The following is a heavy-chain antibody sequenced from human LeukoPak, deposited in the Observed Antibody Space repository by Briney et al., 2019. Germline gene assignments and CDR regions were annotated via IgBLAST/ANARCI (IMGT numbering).Heavy chain of an antibody. V-gene: IGHV3-74*01. J-gene: IGHJ5*02. D-gene: IGHD6-6*01. Sequence: GGSLRLSCAASGFTFSSYWMHGVRQAPGKGLVWVSRINSDGSSTSYADSVKGRFTISRDNAKNTLYLQMNSLRAEDTAVYYCARDQAARKGYNWFDPWGQGTLVTVSS. CDR1: GFTFSSYW. CDR3: ARDQAARKGYNWFDP. CDR2: INSDGSST.